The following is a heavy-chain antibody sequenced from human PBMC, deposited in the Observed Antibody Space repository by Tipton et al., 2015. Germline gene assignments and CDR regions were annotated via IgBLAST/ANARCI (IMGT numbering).Heavy chain of an antibody. J-gene: IGHJ4*02. V-gene: IGHV4-39*01. CDR2: IYYSGST. CDR1: GDSISSGSYY. CDR3: ARTYDFSAYSPVGC. D-gene: IGHD3-3*01. Sequence: TLSLTCTVSGDSISSGSYYCGWIRQPPGKGLEWIGSIYYSGSTYYNPSLKSRVTISVDTSKNQFSLKLSSVTAADTAVYYCARTYDFSAYSPVGCWGQGTLVTVSS.